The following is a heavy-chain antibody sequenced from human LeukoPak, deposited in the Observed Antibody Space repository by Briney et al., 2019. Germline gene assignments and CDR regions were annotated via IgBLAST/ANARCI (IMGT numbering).Heavy chain of an antibody. CDR2: MNPNSGNT. CDR1: GYTFTSYD. Sequence: ASVKVSCKASGYTFTSYDINWVRQAAGQGLEWMGWMNPNSGNTGYAQKFQGRITMARNTSISTAYMELSSLTSEDTAVYFCGRRYDSGSYHLPHWGQGTLVTVSS. V-gene: IGHV1-8*01. J-gene: IGHJ4*02. CDR3: GRRYDSGSYHLPH. D-gene: IGHD3-10*01.